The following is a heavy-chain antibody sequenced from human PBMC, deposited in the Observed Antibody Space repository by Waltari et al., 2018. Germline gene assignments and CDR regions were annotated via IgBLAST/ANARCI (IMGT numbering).Heavy chain of an antibody. J-gene: IGHJ4*02. CDR2: INHSGST. CDR3: ARGPRRGVRGVRGTFDY. V-gene: IGHV4-34*01. Sequence: QVQLQQWGAGLLKPSETLSLTCAVYGGSFRGYYWSWIRQPPGQGLEWIGEINHSGSTNYNPSLKSRVTISVDTSKNQFSLKLSSVTAADTAVYYCARGPRRGVRGVRGTFDYWGQGTLVTVSS. D-gene: IGHD3-10*01. CDR1: GGSFRGYY.